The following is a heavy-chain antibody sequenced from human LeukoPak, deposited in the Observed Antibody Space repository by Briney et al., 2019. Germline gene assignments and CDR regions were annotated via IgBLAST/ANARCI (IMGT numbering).Heavy chain of an antibody. CDR1: GGTFSSYA. Sequence: ASVKVSCKASGGTFSSYAISWVRQAPGQGLEWMGRIIPVFGTANYAQKLQGRVTITADESTSTAYMELSSLRSEDTAVYYCARGAWLDQKNNWFDPWGQGTLVTVSS. CDR3: ARGAWLDQKNNWFDP. J-gene: IGHJ5*02. D-gene: IGHD5-12*01. CDR2: IIPVFGTA. V-gene: IGHV1-69*13.